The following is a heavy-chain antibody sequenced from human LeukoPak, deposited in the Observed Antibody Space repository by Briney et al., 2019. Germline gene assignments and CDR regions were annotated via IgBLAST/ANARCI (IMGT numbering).Heavy chain of an antibody. CDR3: ARDRSRWDLLPFDY. V-gene: IGHV4-34*01. Sequence: SETLSLTCAVYGGSFSGYYWSWIRQPPGKGLEWIGEINHSGSTNYNPSLKSRVTISVDTSKNQFSLKLSSVTAADTAVYYCARDRSRWDLLPFDYWGQRALVTVSS. J-gene: IGHJ4*02. CDR1: GGSFSGYY. CDR2: INHSGST. D-gene: IGHD1-26*01.